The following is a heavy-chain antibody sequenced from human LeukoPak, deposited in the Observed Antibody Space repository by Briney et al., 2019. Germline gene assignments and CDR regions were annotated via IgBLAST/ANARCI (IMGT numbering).Heavy chain of an antibody. D-gene: IGHD2/OR15-2a*01. Sequence: SETLSLTCTVSDGSINSYYWSWVRQPAGKRLEWIGRIYTTGSTNYNPSLQSRVTMSVDTSKSQFSLKLSSVTAADTAVYYCARARDFYGGSYYMDVWGKGTTVTVPS. CDR1: DGSINSYY. CDR3: ARARDFYGGSYYMDV. J-gene: IGHJ6*03. V-gene: IGHV4-4*07. CDR2: IYTTGST.